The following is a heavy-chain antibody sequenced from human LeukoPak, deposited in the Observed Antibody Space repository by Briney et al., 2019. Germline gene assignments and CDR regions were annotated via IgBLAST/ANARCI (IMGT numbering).Heavy chain of an antibody. J-gene: IGHJ3*02. V-gene: IGHV4-61*02. CDR2: IYTSGST. CDR3: ARDVRLTRRALDI. CDR1: GGSISSGSYY. D-gene: IGHD1-14*01. Sequence: PSETLSLTCTVSGGSISSGSYYWSWIRQPAGKGLEWIGRIYTSGSTKYNPSLKSRVTISVDKSKNQFSLKLSSVTAADTAVYYCARDVRLTRRALDIWGQGTMVTVSS.